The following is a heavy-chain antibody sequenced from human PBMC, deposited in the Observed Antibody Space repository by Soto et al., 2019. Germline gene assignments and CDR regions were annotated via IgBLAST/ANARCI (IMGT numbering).Heavy chain of an antibody. Sequence: PGGSLRLSCAASGFTFSSYGMHWVRQAPGKGLEWVAVISYDGSNKYYADSVKGRFTISRDNSKNTLYLQMNSLRAEDTAVYYCAKEEMFYDSSGYLDYGGQGTLVTVSS. D-gene: IGHD3-22*01. J-gene: IGHJ4*02. V-gene: IGHV3-30*18. CDR1: GFTFSSYG. CDR3: AKEEMFYDSSGYLDY. CDR2: ISYDGSNK.